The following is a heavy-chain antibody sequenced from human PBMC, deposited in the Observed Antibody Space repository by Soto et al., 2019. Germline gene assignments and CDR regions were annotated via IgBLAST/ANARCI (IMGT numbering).Heavy chain of an antibody. CDR3: ARQMSSGIWAFDS. V-gene: IGHV4-39*01. D-gene: IGHD6-19*01. Sequence: SETLSLTCKFSVGSISRSRSHWWAGVRQPPGKGLEWIGSLSSTVITTHNPSLGSRFTISVDAPNNKFSLEVTSVTAADTGFYYCARQMSSGIWAFDSWGQRTPVSVSS. J-gene: IGHJ5*02. CDR1: VGSISRSRSH. CDR2: LSSTVIT.